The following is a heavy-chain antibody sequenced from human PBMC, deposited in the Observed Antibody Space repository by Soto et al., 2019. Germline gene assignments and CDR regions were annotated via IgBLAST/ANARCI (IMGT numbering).Heavy chain of an antibody. V-gene: IGHV3-7*01. Sequence: RLSCAACGLTFSRYWMSWVRQAPGKGLEWVANIKQDGSQKYYVDSVKGRFTISRDNAKNSLYLQMNSLRVEDTAVYYCARAYYYDSSGYSPGGYWGQGTVVTVS. CDR3: ARAYYYDSSGYSPGGY. J-gene: IGHJ4*02. CDR1: GLTFSRYW. D-gene: IGHD3-22*01. CDR2: IKQDGSQK.